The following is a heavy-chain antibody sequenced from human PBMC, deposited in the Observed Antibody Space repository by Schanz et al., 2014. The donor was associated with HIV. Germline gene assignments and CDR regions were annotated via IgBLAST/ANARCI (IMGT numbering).Heavy chain of an antibody. CDR1: GYTFNTYD. Sequence: QVQLVQSGAEVREPGASVKVSCKASGYTFNTYDINWVRQAPGQGLEWMGWMNPNRGNAGFAQNFQGRVTLTRDTSITTAYMELTSLRPEDTAVYYCARDRPVIVGATRADGGTDFDYWGQGGLVTVS. J-gene: IGHJ4*02. V-gene: IGHV1-8*01. D-gene: IGHD1-26*01. CDR2: MNPNRGNA. CDR3: ARDRPVIVGATRADGGTDFDY.